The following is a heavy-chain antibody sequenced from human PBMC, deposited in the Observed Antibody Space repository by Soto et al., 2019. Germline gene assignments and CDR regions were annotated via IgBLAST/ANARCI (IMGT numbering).Heavy chain of an antibody. Sequence: QVQLVQSGAEVKKPGSSVKVSCKASGGTFSSYTISWVRQAPGQGLEWMGRIIPILGIANYAQKFQGRVTIXXEXSXXTAYMELSSLRSEDTAVYYCARVATMVRGVMVFDYWGQGTLVTVSS. J-gene: IGHJ4*02. D-gene: IGHD3-10*01. CDR3: ARVATMVRGVMVFDY. V-gene: IGHV1-69*02. CDR1: GGTFSSYT. CDR2: IIPILGIA.